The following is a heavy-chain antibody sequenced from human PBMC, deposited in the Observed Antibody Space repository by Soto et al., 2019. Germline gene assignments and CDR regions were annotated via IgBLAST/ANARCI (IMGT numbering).Heavy chain of an antibody. CDR3: ARQPPRKPFDY. CDR2: IYYSGST. Sequence: SETLSLTCTVSGGSISSYYWSWIRQPPGKGLEWIGYIYYSGSTNYNPSLKSRVTISVDTSKNQFSLKLSSVTAADTAVYYCARQPPRKPFDYWGQGTLVTVSS. V-gene: IGHV4-59*08. CDR1: GGSISSYY. J-gene: IGHJ4*02.